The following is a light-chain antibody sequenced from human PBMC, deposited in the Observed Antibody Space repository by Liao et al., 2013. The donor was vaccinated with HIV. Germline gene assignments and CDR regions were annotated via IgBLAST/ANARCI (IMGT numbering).Light chain of an antibody. CDR2: QDT. Sequence: SFALTQPPSVSVSPGQTASITCSGDSLGERYVSWYQLRPGQFPLLVLYQDTKRPSGIPERFSGSSSGDTATLTISGTQAMDEADYFCQAWERNTGVVFGGGTQLTVV. CDR3: QAWERNTGVV. CDR1: SLGERY. J-gene: IGLJ2*01. V-gene: IGLV3-1*01.